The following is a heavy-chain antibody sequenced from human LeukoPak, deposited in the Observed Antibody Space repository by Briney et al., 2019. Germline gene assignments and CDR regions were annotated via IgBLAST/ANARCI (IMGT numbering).Heavy chain of an antibody. CDR2: IIPILGIA. V-gene: IGHV1-69*04. CDR1: GYTFTGYY. Sequence: ASVKVSCKASGYTFTGYYMHWVRQAPGQGLEWMGRIIPILGIANYAQKFQGRVTITADKSTSTAYTELSSLRSEDTAVYYCARDLEGAIHPFDYWGQGTLVTVSS. D-gene: IGHD1-26*01. J-gene: IGHJ4*02. CDR3: ARDLEGAIHPFDY.